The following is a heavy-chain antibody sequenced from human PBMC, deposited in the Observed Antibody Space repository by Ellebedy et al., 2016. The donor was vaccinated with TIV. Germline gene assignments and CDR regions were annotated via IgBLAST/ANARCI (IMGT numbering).Heavy chain of an antibody. CDR2: IYPGDSAT. CDR3: ARTAGYSGNWGLDL. Sequence: GESLKISCQGSGYSFTNYWIGWVRQLQGKGLDWMGMIYPGDSATRYSPSFQGQVTISADKSISTAYLQWSSLKASDTAIYYCARTAGYSGNWGLDLWGQGTLVTVSS. CDR1: GYSFTNYW. D-gene: IGHD6-13*01. J-gene: IGHJ5*02. V-gene: IGHV5-51*01.